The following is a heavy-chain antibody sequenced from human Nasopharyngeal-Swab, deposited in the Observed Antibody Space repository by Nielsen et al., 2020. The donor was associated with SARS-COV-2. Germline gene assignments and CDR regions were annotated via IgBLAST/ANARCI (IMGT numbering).Heavy chain of an antibody. Sequence: GGSLRLSCEASGFTFSSYGMHWVRQAPGKGLEWVAVISYDGSNKYYADSVKGRFTISRDNSKNTLYLQMNSLRAEDTAVYYCAKDLATVTNPDYWGQGTLVTVSS. CDR3: AKDLATVTNPDY. V-gene: IGHV3-30*18. D-gene: IGHD4-17*01. J-gene: IGHJ4*02. CDR1: GFTFSSYG. CDR2: ISYDGSNK.